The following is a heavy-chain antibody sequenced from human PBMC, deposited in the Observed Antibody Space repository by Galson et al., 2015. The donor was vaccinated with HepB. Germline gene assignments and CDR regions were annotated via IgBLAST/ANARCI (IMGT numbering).Heavy chain of an antibody. CDR2: ISYDGSNK. CDR1: GFTFSSYA. J-gene: IGHJ4*02. Sequence: SLRLSCAASGFTFSSYAMHWVRQDPGKGLEWVAVISYDGSNKYYADSVKGRFTISRDNSKNTLYLQMNSLRAEDTAVYYCARDARPLEDWGYFDYWGQGTLVTVSS. CDR3: ARDARPLEDWGYFDY. V-gene: IGHV3-30-3*01. D-gene: IGHD3/OR15-3a*01.